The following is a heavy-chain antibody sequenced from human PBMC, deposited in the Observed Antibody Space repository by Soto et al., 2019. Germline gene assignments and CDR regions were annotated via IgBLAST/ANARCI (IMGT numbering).Heavy chain of an antibody. Sequence: QITLKESGPTLVKPTQTLTLTCTFSGFSLSTRGVAVGWFRQPPGKALEWLALIYWDEDKWYSPSLKSRLTIPAHTSKHPLVPTMPHMDPFATPTYFCSHTPPRYAYYFYYWGQGTLVTVSS. J-gene: IGHJ4*02. CDR3: SHTPPRYAYYFYY. V-gene: IGHV2-5*02. D-gene: IGHD5-12*01. CDR1: GFSLSTRGVA. CDR2: IYWDEDK.